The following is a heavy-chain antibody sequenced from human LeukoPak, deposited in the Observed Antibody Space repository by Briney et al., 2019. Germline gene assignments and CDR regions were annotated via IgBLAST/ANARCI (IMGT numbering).Heavy chain of an antibody. CDR3: ARGWRGMVRGVIMPHNWFDP. CDR1: GFTFSSHW. J-gene: IGHJ5*02. CDR2: IKKDVDEK. V-gene: IGHV3-7*03. D-gene: IGHD3-10*01. Sequence: GGSLRLSCAASGFTFSSHWMTWIRQAPGKGLEWVASIKKDVDEKYYVDSVKGRFTISRDNAKNSLYLRMNSLRVEDTAVYYCARGWRGMVRGVIMPHNWFDPWGQGTLVTVSS.